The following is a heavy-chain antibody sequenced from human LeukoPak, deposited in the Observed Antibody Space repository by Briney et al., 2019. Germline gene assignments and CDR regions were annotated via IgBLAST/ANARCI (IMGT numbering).Heavy chain of an antibody. CDR3: ARDAYSSSHLDY. CDR1: GGSISSYY. V-gene: IGHV4-59*01. Sequence: SETLSLTCTVSGGSISSYYRSWIRQPPGKGLEWIGYIHYSGSTSYNPSLKSRVTISVDTSKNQFSLKLSSVTAADTAVYYCARDAYSSSHLDYWGQGTLVTVSS. CDR2: IHYSGST. D-gene: IGHD6-13*01. J-gene: IGHJ4*02.